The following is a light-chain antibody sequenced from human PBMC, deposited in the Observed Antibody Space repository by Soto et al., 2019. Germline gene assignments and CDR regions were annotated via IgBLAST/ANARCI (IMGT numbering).Light chain of an antibody. CDR1: QSISSY. J-gene: IGKJ2*01. Sequence: DTQMTQSPSSLSASVGDRVTITCRASQSISSYLNWYQQKPGKAPKLLISAASTLQSGVPSRFSGSGSETEFTLTITSLQPEDSATYYCQQRNSYPRTLCQGTKVDIK. V-gene: IGKV1-9*01. CDR3: QQRNSYPRT. CDR2: AAS.